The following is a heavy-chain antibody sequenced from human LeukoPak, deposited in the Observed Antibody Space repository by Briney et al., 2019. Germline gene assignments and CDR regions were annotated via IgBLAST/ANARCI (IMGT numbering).Heavy chain of an antibody. V-gene: IGHV3-33*01. J-gene: IGHJ4*02. Sequence: PGGSLRLSCAASGFTFSSYGMHWVRQAPGKGLEWVAVIWYDGSNKYYADPVKGRFTISKDNSKNTLYLQMNSLRAEDTAVYYCARDLGYCSGGSCYPRGFDYWGQGTLVTVSS. D-gene: IGHD2-15*01. CDR1: GFTFSSYG. CDR2: IWYDGSNK. CDR3: ARDLGYCSGGSCYPRGFDY.